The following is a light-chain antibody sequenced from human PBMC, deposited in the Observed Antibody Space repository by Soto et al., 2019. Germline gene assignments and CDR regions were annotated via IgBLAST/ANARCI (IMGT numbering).Light chain of an antibody. CDR3: QQSYSSPPT. Sequence: TVSQTSVAASLGRSVTITWLASQGVSNYLPCDSQRPGKAPKVLSFAEPSLQRGVPSRFSGSRSGPDFTLTISSLQPEDVATYYCQQSYSSPPTFGQGTRVDI. J-gene: IGKJ1*01. V-gene: IGKV1-39*01. CDR2: AEP. CDR1: QGVSNY.